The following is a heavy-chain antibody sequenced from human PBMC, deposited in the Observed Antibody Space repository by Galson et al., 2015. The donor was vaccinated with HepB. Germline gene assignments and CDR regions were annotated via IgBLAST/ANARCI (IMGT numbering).Heavy chain of an antibody. J-gene: IGHJ6*02. CDR1: GFTFSYYY. CDR2: ISSTYSYT. Sequence: SLRLSCAASGFTFSYYYMTWIRQAPGKGLEWVSYISSTYSYTNYADSVKGRFTISRDNSKNTLYLQMNSLRAKDTAVYYCAATGITIDSDYSYGMDVWGQGTTVTVPS. D-gene: IGHD3-3*01. V-gene: IGHV3-11*06. CDR3: AATGITIDSDYSYGMDV.